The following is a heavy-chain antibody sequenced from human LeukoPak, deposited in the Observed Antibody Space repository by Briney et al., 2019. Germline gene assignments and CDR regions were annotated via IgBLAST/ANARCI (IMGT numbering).Heavy chain of an antibody. J-gene: IGHJ4*02. CDR3: ARADGGVRGYYFDY. CDR2: IYYGGGT. Sequence: PSETLSLTCTVSGASISSGGYYWSWVRQDPGKGLEWIGYIYYGGGTYYNPSLKSRITISVDTSKNQFSLELSSVTAADTVVYFCARADGGVRGYYFDYWGQGIMVTVSS. D-gene: IGHD3-10*01. CDR1: GASISSGGYY. V-gene: IGHV4-31*03.